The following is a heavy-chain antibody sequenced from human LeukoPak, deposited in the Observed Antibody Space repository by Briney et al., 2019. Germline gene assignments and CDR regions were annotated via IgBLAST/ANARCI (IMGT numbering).Heavy chain of an antibody. D-gene: IGHD5-24*01. CDR2: ISSSSSYI. V-gene: IGHV3-21*01. J-gene: IGHJ3*02. CDR1: GFTFSSYS. Sequence: GGSLRLSCAASGFTFSSYSMNWVRQAPGKGLEWVSSISSSSSYIYYADSVRGRFTISRDNAKNSLYLQMNSLRAEDTAVYYCARDGYNPGDAFDIWGQGTMVTVSS. CDR3: ARDGYNPGDAFDI.